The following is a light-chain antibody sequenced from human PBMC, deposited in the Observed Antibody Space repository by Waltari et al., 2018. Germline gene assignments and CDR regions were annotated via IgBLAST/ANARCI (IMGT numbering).Light chain of an antibody. Sequence: DIQMTQSPSSVSASVGDTVTITCRAIQGIRNWLAWYHHKPGQAPKLLIYAASRLRSGVPSRFSGSGSGTDFTLTISSLQPEDSATYYCQQANSFPLTFGGGTKVEI. V-gene: IGKV1-12*01. CDR2: AAS. CDR3: QQANSFPLT. CDR1: QGIRNW. J-gene: IGKJ4*01.